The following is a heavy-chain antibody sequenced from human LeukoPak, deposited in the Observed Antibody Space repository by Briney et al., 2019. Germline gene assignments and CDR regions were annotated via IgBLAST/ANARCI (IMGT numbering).Heavy chain of an antibody. CDR1: GGSFHNYY. CDR2: IYTRGST. J-gene: IGHJ3*02. Sequence: SETLALPCSVSGGSFHNYYWSWIRQPAGKGLEWIGRIYTRGSTNYNTSLKSRVTISVDTSKNQFSLKLSSVTAADTAVYYGARGRYCSADICAGGDAFDIWGQGTMVSVSS. CDR3: ARGRYCSADICAGGDAFDI. D-gene: IGHD2-15*01. V-gene: IGHV4-4*07.